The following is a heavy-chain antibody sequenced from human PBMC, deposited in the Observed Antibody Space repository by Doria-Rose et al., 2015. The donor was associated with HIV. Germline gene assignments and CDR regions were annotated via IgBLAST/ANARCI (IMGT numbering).Heavy chain of an antibody. J-gene: IGHJ4*02. D-gene: IGHD6-19*01. CDR1: GGSINSGDYY. V-gene: IGHV4-31*03. CDR2: IYHTGSP. Sequence: QVQLQESGPGLVKPSQTLSLTCTVSGGSINSGDYYWTWIRQHPGEGLDWIGYIYHTGSPYYNPSLKSRVIISVDTSKSQFSLRLTSVTAADTAVYYCARRSPSVAFDYWGQGTLVTVSS. CDR3: ARRSPSVAFDY.